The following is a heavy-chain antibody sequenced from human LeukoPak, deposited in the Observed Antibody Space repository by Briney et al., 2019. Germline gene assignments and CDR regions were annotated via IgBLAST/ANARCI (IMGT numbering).Heavy chain of an antibody. CDR2: IIPIFGTA. J-gene: IGHJ6*02. D-gene: IGHD3-10*01. V-gene: IGHV1-69*13. CDR3: ARHYGSGSWTESYYGMDV. CDR1: GGTFSSYA. Sequence: ASVKVSCKASGGTFSSYAISWVRQAPGQGLEWVGGIIPIFGTANYAQKFQGRVTITADESTSTAYMELSSLRSEDTAVYYCARHYGSGSWTESYYGMDVWGQGTTVTVSS.